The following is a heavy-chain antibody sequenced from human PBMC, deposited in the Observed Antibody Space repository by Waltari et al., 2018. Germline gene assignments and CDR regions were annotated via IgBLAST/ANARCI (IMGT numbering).Heavy chain of an antibody. CDR3: TRHLSSYREDFDY. CDR2: SRSKANGYAT. Sequence: EVQLVESGGGLVQPGGSLKLSCAASGFTFSDSAMHWVRQASGKGLEWVGRSRSKANGYATAYAASVKGRFTISRDDSKNTAYLQMISLKTEDTAVYYCTRHLSSYREDFDYWGQGTLVTVSS. J-gene: IGHJ4*02. D-gene: IGHD3-16*02. CDR1: GFTFSDSA. V-gene: IGHV3-73*02.